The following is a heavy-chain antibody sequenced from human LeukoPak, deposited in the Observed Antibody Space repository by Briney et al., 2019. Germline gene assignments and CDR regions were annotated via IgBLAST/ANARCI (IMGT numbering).Heavy chain of an antibody. Sequence: ASVKVSCKASGYTFTGYYMHWVRRAPGQGLEWMGWINPNSGGTNYAQKFQGRVTMTRDTSISTAYMELSRLRSDDTAVYYCARDGYCSGGSCYDYYYMDAWGKGTTVTVSS. V-gene: IGHV1-2*02. D-gene: IGHD2-15*01. CDR2: INPNSGGT. CDR1: GYTFTGYY. CDR3: ARDGYCSGGSCYDYYYMDA. J-gene: IGHJ6*03.